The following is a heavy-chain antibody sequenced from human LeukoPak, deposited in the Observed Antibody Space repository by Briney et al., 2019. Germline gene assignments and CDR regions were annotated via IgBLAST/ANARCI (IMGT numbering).Heavy chain of an antibody. V-gene: IGHV4-59*01. CDR3: ARRITGYFDY. CDR2: IYYSGST. D-gene: IGHD1-14*01. CDR1: GGSISSYY. J-gene: IGHJ4*02. Sequence: SETLSLTCTVSGGSISSYYWSWIRQPPGKGLEWIGYIYYSGSTNYNPSLKSRVTISVDTSKNQFSLKLSSVTTADTAVYYCARRITGYFDYWGQGTLVTVSS.